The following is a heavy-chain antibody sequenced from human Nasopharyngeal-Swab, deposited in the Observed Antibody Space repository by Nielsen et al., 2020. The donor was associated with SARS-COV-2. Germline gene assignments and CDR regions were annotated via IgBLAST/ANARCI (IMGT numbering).Heavy chain of an antibody. CDR2: ITSGNSV. V-gene: IGHV3-48*04. J-gene: IGHJ4*02. D-gene: IGHD5-12*01. Sequence: GESLKISCAPSGFTFSPYTMTWVRQAPGKGLQWISYITSGNSVQYADSVRGRFTISRDNAKNSLYLQMNSLTAEDTAVYYCARERGGGYGDYWGQGTLVTVSS. CDR1: GFTFSPYT. CDR3: ARERGGGYGDY.